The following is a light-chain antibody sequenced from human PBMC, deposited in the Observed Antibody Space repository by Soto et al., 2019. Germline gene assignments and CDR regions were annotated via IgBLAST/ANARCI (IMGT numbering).Light chain of an antibody. CDR1: QSVSSY. V-gene: IGKV3-20*01. CDR2: YAS. CDR3: QQYGSSPLT. J-gene: IGKJ4*01. Sequence: EIVLTQSPGTLSLSPGGRATLSCRASQSVSSYLAWYQQKAGQAPRLLIYYASTRATGIPDKFSSSGWCTDFTLTISRLEPEDYAVYYCQQYGSSPLTFGGGTKVDI.